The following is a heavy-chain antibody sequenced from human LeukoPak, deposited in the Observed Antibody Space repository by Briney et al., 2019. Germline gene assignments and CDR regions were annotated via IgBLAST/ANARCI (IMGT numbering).Heavy chain of an antibody. V-gene: IGHV4-31*03. Sequence: KSSETLSLTCTVSGGSISSGGYYWSWIRQHPGKGLEWIGYIYYSGSTYYNPSLKSRVTISVDTSKNQFSLKLSSVTAADTAVYYCARDRVWYSSGWYRGLGYWGQGTLVTVSS. CDR1: GGSISSGGYY. D-gene: IGHD6-19*01. J-gene: IGHJ4*02. CDR3: ARDRVWYSSGWYRGLGY. CDR2: IYYSGST.